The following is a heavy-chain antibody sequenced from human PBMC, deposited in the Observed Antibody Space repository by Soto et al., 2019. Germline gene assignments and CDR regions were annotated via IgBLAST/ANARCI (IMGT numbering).Heavy chain of an antibody. CDR2: IIPIFGTA. D-gene: IGHD6-13*01. CDR3: ARPLGKERQLQYFQH. J-gene: IGHJ1*01. V-gene: IGHV1-69*13. CDR1: GGTFSSYA. Sequence: AASVKVSCKASGGTFSSYAISWVRQAPGQGLEWMGGIIPIFGTANYAQKFQGRVTITADESTSTAYMELSSLRSEDTAVYYCARPLGKERQLQYFQHWGQGTLVTVSS.